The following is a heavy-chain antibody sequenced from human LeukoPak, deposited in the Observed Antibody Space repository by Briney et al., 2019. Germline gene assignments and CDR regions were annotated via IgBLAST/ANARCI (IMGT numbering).Heavy chain of an antibody. CDR3: ARDSYFSSWYYGGDYYYYGMDV. V-gene: IGHV3-74*01. Sequence: GGSLRLSCAASGFTFSSYAMSWVRQAPGKGLVWVSRINSDGSSTSYADSVKGRFTISRDNAKNTLYLQMNSLRAEDTAVYYCARDSYFSSWYYGGDYYYYGMDVWGQGTTVTVSS. D-gene: IGHD6-13*01. J-gene: IGHJ6*02. CDR1: GFTFSSYA. CDR2: INSDGSST.